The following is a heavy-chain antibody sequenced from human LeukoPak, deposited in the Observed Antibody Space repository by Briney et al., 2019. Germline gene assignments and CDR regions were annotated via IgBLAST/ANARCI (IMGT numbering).Heavy chain of an antibody. D-gene: IGHD7-27*01. Sequence: SETLSLTCTVSGGSISSSSYYWGWIRQPPGKGLEWIGSIYYSGSTYYNPSLKSRATISVDTSKNQFSLKLSSVTAADTAVYYCARHVRTGDSRQEGAFDIWGQGTMVTVSS. CDR2: IYYSGST. J-gene: IGHJ3*02. CDR1: GGSISSSSYY. V-gene: IGHV4-39*01. CDR3: ARHVRTGDSRQEGAFDI.